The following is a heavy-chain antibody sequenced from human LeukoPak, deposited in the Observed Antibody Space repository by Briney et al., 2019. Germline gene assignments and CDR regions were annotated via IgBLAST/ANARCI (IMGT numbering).Heavy chain of an antibody. D-gene: IGHD3-10*01. V-gene: IGHV3-9*01. CDR1: GFTFDDYA. CDR3: AKDSDLLWFGFRPGGAFDI. CDR2: ISWNSGSI. J-gene: IGHJ3*02. Sequence: PGGSLRLSCAASGFTFDDYAMHWVRQAPGKGLEWVSGISWNSGSIGYADSVKGRFTISRDNAKNSLYLQMNSLRAEDTALYYCAKDSDLLWFGFRPGGAFDIWGQGTMVTVSS.